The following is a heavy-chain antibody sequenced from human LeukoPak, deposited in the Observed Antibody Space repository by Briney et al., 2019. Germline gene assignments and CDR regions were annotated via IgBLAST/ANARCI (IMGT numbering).Heavy chain of an antibody. CDR2: ISSDGSSI. J-gene: IGHJ4*02. CDR1: GFTFSNYG. Sequence: GGSLRLSCAASGFTFSNYGMHWVRQAPGKGLVWVSRISSDGSSISYADSVKGRFTISRDNAKNTLYLQMNSLRAEDTAVYYCVKSILSDYFDYWAQGTLVTVSS. V-gene: IGHV3-74*01. CDR3: VKSILSDYFDY. D-gene: IGHD2-21*01.